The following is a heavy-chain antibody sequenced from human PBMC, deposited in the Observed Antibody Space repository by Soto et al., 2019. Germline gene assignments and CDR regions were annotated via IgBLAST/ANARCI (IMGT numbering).Heavy chain of an antibody. D-gene: IGHD3-10*01. V-gene: IGHV1-18*01. CDR3: VRQPYGSGTYYNVYSMDV. CDR1: GYTFTTYG. CDR2: ISDYNGNT. Sequence: GASVKVSCKASGYTFTTYGINWVRQAPGQGLEWMGWISDYNGNTNYAQKFQGRVTMTTDTSTSTAYLELRSLRSDDTAVYYCVRQPYGSGTYYNVYSMDVWGQGTTVTVSS. J-gene: IGHJ6*02.